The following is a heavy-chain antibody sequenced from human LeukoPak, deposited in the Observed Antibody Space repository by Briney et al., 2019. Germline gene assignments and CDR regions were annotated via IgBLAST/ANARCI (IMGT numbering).Heavy chain of an antibody. CDR3: AREPFTMVRGVLSY. CDR1: GGSFSGYY. D-gene: IGHD3-10*01. Sequence: SETLSLTCAVYGGSFSGYYWSWIRQPPGKGLEWIGEINHSGSTNYNPSLKSRVTISVDTSKNQFSLKLSSVTAADTAVYYCAREPFTMVRGVLSYWGQGTLVTVSS. J-gene: IGHJ4*02. V-gene: IGHV4-34*01. CDR2: INHSGST.